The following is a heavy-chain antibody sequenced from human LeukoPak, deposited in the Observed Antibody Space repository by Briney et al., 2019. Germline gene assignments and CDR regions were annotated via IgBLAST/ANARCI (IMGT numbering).Heavy chain of an antibody. CDR3: AKHPDGDFDY. CDR2: ISYDGSNK. D-gene: IGHD4-17*01. CDR1: GFSFSSYD. J-gene: IGHJ4*02. Sequence: GGSLRLSCAASGFSFSSYDMHWVRQAPGKGLEWVTVISYDGSNKYYADSVKGRFTISRDNSKNTLYLQMNSLRAEDTAVYYCAKHPDGDFDYWGQGTLVTVYS. V-gene: IGHV3-30*18.